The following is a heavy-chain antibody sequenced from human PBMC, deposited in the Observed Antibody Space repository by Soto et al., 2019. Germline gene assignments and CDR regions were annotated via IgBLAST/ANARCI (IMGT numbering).Heavy chain of an antibody. J-gene: IGHJ4*02. D-gene: IGHD6-19*01. CDR1: GGSVSSGNYF. V-gene: IGHV4-61*01. Sequence: QVQLQESGPGLVKPSETLSLTCTVSGGSVSSGNYFWTWIRQPPGKGLEWIGYIYYSGSTNYNPSLKSRVTISLDTSKNQFSLQLSSVTAADTAIYYCARGIAVAGNYFNYWGQGTLLTVSS. CDR3: ARGIAVAGNYFNY. CDR2: IYYSGST.